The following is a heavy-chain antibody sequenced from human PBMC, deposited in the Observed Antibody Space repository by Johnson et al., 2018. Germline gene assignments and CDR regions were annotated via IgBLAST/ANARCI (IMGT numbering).Heavy chain of an antibody. CDR2: ISYDGSNK. CDR3: AKDPGGGYDPFYYYYYMDV. CDR1: GFTFSSYG. J-gene: IGHJ6*03. Sequence: QVQLVESGGGLVQPGRSLRLSCAASGFTFSSYGMHWVRQAPGKGLEWVAVISYDGSNKYYADSVKGRFTISRDNSKNTLYLQMNSLRAEDTAVYYCAKDPGGGYDPFYYYYYMDVWGKGTTVTVSS. D-gene: IGHD5-12*01. V-gene: IGHV3-30*18.